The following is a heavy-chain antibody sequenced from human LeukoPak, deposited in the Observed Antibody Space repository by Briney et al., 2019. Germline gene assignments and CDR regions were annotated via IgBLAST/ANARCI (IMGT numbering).Heavy chain of an antibody. CDR3: ARLGYSYGFFDY. CDR2: IDPSDSHT. CDR1: GYSFTSYW. J-gene: IGHJ4*02. Sequence: GESLKISCKGSGYSFTSYWIIWVRQMPGKGLEWMGKIDPSDSHTNYSPSFQGQVTISADKSISTAYLQWSSLKASDTAMYYCARLGYSYGFFDYWGQGTLVTVSS. D-gene: IGHD5-18*01. V-gene: IGHV5-10-1*04.